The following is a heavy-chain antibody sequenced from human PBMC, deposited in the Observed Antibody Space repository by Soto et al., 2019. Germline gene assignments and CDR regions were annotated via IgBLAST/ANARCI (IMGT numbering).Heavy chain of an antibody. J-gene: IGHJ4*02. D-gene: IGHD6-13*01. V-gene: IGHV1-18*01. CDR3: ARDRHSSSWPQGVDY. CDR1: GYTFTSYG. Sequence: QVQLVQSGAEVKKPGASVKVSCKASGYTFTSYGISWVRQAPGQGLEWMGWISAYNGNTNYAQKLQGRVTMTTDTSXXTAYMELRSLRSDDTAVYYCARDRHSSSWPQGVDYWGQGTLVTVSS. CDR2: ISAYNGNT.